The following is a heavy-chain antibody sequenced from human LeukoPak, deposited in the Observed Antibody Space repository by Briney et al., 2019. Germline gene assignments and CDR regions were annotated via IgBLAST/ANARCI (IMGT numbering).Heavy chain of an antibody. V-gene: IGHV4-59*12. CDR1: GGSISSYY. J-gene: IGHJ4*02. D-gene: IGHD6-13*01. CDR3: ARPLYSSSSLGL. CDR2: IYYSGST. Sequence: SETLSLTCTVSGGSISSYYWSWIRQPPGKGLEWIGYIYYSGSTNYNPSLKSRVTISVDTSKNQFSLKLSSVTAADTAVYYCARPLYSSSSLGLWGQGTLVTVSS.